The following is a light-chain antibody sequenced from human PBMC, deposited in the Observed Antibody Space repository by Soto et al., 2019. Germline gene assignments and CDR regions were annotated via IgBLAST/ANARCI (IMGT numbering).Light chain of an antibody. J-gene: IGKJ1*01. CDR2: GAS. CDR3: QQYGSSGT. CDR1: QSVSSSY. Sequence: EIVLTQSPGTLSFSPGERATLSCRASQSVSSSYLAWYQQKPGQPPRLLIYGASSRATGIPARFSGSGSGTDFTLTISRLEPEDFAVYYCQQYGSSGTFGQGTKVDIK. V-gene: IGKV3-20*01.